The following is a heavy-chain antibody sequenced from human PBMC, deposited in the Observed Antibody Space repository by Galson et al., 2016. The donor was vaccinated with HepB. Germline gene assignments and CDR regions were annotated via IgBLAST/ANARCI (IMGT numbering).Heavy chain of an antibody. CDR2: IWYDGSNK. Sequence: SLRLSCAASGFTFSNSGMHWVRQAPGKWLEWVAVIWYDGSNKYYGDSVKGRFTISRDNSKNTLYREMNNLRVGDTAVYSCARDYGTAGAIDYWGQGTLITVSS. D-gene: IGHD1/OR15-1a*01. CDR1: GFTFSNSG. CDR3: ARDYGTAGAIDY. J-gene: IGHJ4*02. V-gene: IGHV3-33*01.